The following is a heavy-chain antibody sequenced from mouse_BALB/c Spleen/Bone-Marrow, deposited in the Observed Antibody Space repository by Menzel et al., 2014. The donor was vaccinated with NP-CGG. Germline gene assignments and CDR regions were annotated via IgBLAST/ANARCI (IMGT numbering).Heavy chain of an antibody. CDR3: ARSQAYYGNHLDH. J-gene: IGHJ2*01. Sequence: EVKLVESGGGLVQPGGSLKLSCAASGFTFSSYGMSWVRQTPDKRLELVATINSNGGSTYYPDSVKGRFTISRDNAKNTPFPQMRRLKVEDPANYYCARSQAYYGNHLDHWGQGHTLTVSS. CDR2: INSNGGST. D-gene: IGHD2-10*01. CDR1: GFTFSSYG. V-gene: IGHV5-6-3*01.